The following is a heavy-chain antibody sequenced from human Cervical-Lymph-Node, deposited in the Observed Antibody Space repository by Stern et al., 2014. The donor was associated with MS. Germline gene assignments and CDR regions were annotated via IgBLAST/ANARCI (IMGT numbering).Heavy chain of an antibody. D-gene: IGHD2/OR15-2a*01. CDR3: ATKAFQS. J-gene: IGHJ5*02. CDR1: GYTYTHYY. Sequence: EVQLVQSGTEVKKPGATVKISCKSSGYTYTHYYVHWVKQAPGKGLEWMGLADPNDGQSLHADPFRDRVKITADTSIETSYMELTNLRSEDTAIYFCATKAFQSWGQGTPVTVSS. CDR2: ADPNDGQS. V-gene: IGHV1-69-2*01.